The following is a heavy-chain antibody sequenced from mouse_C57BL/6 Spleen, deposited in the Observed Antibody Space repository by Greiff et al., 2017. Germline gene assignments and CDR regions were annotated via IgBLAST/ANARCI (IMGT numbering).Heavy chain of an antibody. CDR1: GYAFSSSW. Sequence: QVQLQQSGPELVKPGASVKISCKASGYAFSSSWMNWVKQRPGKGLEWIGRIYPGDGDTNYNGKFKGKATLTADKSSSTAYMQLSSLTSEESAVYFCARDWVAWFAYWGQGTLVTVSA. D-gene: IGHD4-1*01. V-gene: IGHV1-82*01. CDR2: IYPGDGDT. CDR3: ARDWVAWFAY. J-gene: IGHJ3*01.